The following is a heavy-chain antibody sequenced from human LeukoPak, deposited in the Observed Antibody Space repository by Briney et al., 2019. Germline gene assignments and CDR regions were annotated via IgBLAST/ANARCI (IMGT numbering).Heavy chain of an antibody. CDR3: AKRIGSCNSISCLYFDH. V-gene: IGHV3-23*01. CDR2: ISGSGGGT. J-gene: IGHJ4*02. CDR1: GFTFSNYA. D-gene: IGHD2-2*01. Sequence: PGGSLRLSCAASGFTFSNYAMSWVRQAPGKGLDWVSNISGSGGGTYYADSVKGRFTISRDNSKNTLHLQMNSLRAEDTAIYYCAKRIGSCNSISCLYFDHWGQGALVTVSS.